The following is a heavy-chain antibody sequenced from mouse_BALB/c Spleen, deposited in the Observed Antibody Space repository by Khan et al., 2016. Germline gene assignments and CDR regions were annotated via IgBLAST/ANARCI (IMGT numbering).Heavy chain of an antibody. CDR2: INYSGST. Sequence: EVQLQESGPGLVKPSQSLSLTCTVTGYSITSGYAWNWIRQFPGNKLEWMGYINYSGSTTYNPSLKSQISITRDTSKNQFFLQLKSVTTEDTATYYCARAYYGSSFFDYWGQGTTLTVSS. CDR3: ARAYYGSSFFDY. J-gene: IGHJ2*01. CDR1: GYSITSGYA. D-gene: IGHD1-1*01. V-gene: IGHV3-2*02.